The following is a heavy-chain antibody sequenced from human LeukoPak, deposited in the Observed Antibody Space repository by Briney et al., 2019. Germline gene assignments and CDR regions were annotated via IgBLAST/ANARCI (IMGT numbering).Heavy chain of an antibody. CDR3: ARVNGDYVYYYYGMDV. J-gene: IGHJ6*02. CDR2: IYYSGST. D-gene: IGHD4-17*01. CDR1: GGSVSSGSYY. V-gene: IGHV4-61*01. Sequence: SETLSLTCTVSGGSVSSGSYYWSWIRQPPGKGLEWIGYIYYSGSTNYNPSLKSRVTISVDTSENQFSLKLSSVTAADTAVYYCARVNGDYVYYYYGMDVWGQGTTVTVSS.